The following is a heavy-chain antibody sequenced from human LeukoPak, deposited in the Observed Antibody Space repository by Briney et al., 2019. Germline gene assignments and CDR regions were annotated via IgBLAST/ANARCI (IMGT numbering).Heavy chain of an antibody. CDR1: GYSFTSYW. D-gene: IGHD3-22*01. Sequence: GDSLMIACKGSGYSFTSYWIGWVRPMTGKGLGWMGIIYPGDSDTRYSPSSQGQVTISADKSISIAYLQWSSLKASDTAMYYCARRDSGYYPNYFDYWGQGTLVTVSS. CDR3: ARRDSGYYPNYFDY. J-gene: IGHJ4*02. V-gene: IGHV5-51*01. CDR2: IYPGDSDT.